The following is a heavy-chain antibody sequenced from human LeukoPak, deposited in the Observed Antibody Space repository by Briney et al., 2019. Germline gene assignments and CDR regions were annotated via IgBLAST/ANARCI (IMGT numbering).Heavy chain of an antibody. V-gene: IGHV3-23*01. J-gene: IGHJ4*02. Sequence: GGSLRLSCAASGFTFSSYAMSWVRQAPGKGLEWVSAINSGGGSTYYADSAKGRFTISRDNSKKTLYLQMNSLRAEDTAVYYCAKEEAPTTWIGYWGQGTLVTVSS. CDR3: AKEEAPTTWIGY. CDR2: INSGGGST. CDR1: GFTFSSYA. D-gene: IGHD1-1*01.